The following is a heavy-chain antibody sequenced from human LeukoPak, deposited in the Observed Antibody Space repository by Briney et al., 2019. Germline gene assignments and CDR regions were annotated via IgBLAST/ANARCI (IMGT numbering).Heavy chain of an antibody. Sequence: GGSLKLSCAAFGFTFSGSAMHWVRQASGKGLEWVGRIRSKANSYETAYAASVKGRFTISRDDSKNTAYLQMNSLKTEDTAVYYCTRGYCSGGSCYSYNWNDWDAFDIWGQGTMVTVSS. D-gene: IGHD2-15*01. J-gene: IGHJ3*02. CDR2: IRSKANSYET. CDR3: TRGYCSGGSCYSYNWNDWDAFDI. V-gene: IGHV3-73*01. CDR1: GFTFSGSA.